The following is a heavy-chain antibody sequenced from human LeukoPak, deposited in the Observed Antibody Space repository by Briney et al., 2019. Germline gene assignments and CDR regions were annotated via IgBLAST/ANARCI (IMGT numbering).Heavy chain of an antibody. J-gene: IGHJ6*02. D-gene: IGHD5-18*01. Sequence: GASVKVSCKASGYTFTGYYMHWVRQAPGQGLEWMGWINPNSGGTNYAQKFQGRVTMTRDTSISTAYMELSRLGSDDTAVYYCAVVDTAMVSYYYYGMDVWGQGATATVSS. CDR2: INPNSGGT. V-gene: IGHV1-2*02. CDR3: AVVDTAMVSYYYYGMDV. CDR1: GYTFTGYY.